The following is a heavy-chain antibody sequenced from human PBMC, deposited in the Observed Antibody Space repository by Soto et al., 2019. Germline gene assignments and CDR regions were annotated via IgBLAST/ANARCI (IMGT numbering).Heavy chain of an antibody. CDR2: VHGGGST. CDR1: GFTVSNNH. J-gene: IGHJ4*02. D-gene: IGHD3-16*01. V-gene: IGHV3-53*01. Sequence: VQLVESGGGLIQPGGSLRLSCAASGFTVSNNHMTWVRQAAGKGLELVSFVHGGGSTSYADSVKGRFTISRDNSKNTLYLQMDSLRAEDTAIYFCAGRLTTAAGLDYWGRGTLVTVSS. CDR3: AGRLTTAAGLDY.